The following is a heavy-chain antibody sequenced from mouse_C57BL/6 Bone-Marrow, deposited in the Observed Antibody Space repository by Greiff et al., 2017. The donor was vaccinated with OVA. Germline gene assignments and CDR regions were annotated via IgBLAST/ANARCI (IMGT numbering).Heavy chain of an antibody. D-gene: IGHD1-1*01. J-gene: IGHJ1*03. V-gene: IGHV1-64*01. CDR1: GYTFTSYW. CDR2: IHPNSGST. CDR3: ARDYYYGSSFWYFEV. Sequence: QVQLQQPGAELVKPGASVKLSCKASGYTFTSYWMHWVKQRPGQGLAWIGMIHPNSGSTNYNEKFKSKATLTVDKSSSTAYIQLSSLTSEDSAVYYCARDYYYGSSFWYFEVWGTGTTVTVSS.